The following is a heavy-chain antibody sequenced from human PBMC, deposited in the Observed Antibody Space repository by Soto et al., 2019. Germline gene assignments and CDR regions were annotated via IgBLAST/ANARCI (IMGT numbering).Heavy chain of an antibody. Sequence: QITLKESGPTQVKPTQTLTLTCSFSGFSLNTDGEGVGWVRQPPGEALEWLALIYWDDAERYSPSLKTRLTITKDPSKIQLVLIMTNMDPVDTATYYCAHSRNLITEDAQVGDFDYWGQGRLVTVS. V-gene: IGHV2-5*02. CDR1: GFSLNTDGEG. D-gene: IGHD3-10*01. CDR2: IYWDDAE. CDR3: AHSRNLITEDAQVGDFDY. J-gene: IGHJ4*02.